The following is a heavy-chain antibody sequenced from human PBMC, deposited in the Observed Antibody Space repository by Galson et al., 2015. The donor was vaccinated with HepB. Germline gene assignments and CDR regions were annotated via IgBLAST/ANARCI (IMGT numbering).Heavy chain of an antibody. CDR2: INHSGST. CDR3: ARYGVIRCSSTSCYRRGYSYGFMEYYYYGMDV. D-gene: IGHD2-2*01. CDR1: GGSFSGYY. J-gene: IGHJ6*02. Sequence: LSLTCAVYGGSFSGYYWSWNRQPPGKGLEWIGEINHSGSTNYNPSLKSRVTISVDTSKNQFSLKLSSVTAADTAVYYCARYGVIRCSSTSCYRRGYSYGFMEYYYYGMDVWGQGTTVTVSS. V-gene: IGHV4-34*01.